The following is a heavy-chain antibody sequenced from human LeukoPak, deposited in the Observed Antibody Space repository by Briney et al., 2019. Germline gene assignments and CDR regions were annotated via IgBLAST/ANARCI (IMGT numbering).Heavy chain of an antibody. J-gene: IGHJ4*02. CDR3: ARSTRGKAVKFDY. V-gene: IGHV1-69*05. CDR1: GGTFSSYA. CDR2: IIPIFGTA. Sequence: GASVKVSCKASGGTFSSYAISWVRQAPGQGLEWMGRIIPIFGTANYAQKFQGRVTITTDESTSTAYMELSSLRSEDTAVYYCARSTRGKAVKFDYWGQGTLVTVSS. D-gene: IGHD3-10*01.